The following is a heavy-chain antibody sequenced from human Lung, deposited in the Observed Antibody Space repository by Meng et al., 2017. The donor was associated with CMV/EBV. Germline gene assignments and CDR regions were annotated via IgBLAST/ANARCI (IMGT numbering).Heavy chain of an antibody. Sequence: GESLKISCAASGFTFSSYWMSWVRQAPGKGLEWVANIKQDGSEKYYVDSVKGRFAISRDNAKNSLYLQMNSLRAEDTAVYYCARDGAPAAAPWGNLFDPWGQGTLVSVSS. V-gene: IGHV3-7*01. D-gene: IGHD2-2*01. CDR3: ARDGAPAAAPWGNLFDP. CDR2: IKQDGSEK. J-gene: IGHJ5*02. CDR1: GFTFSSYW.